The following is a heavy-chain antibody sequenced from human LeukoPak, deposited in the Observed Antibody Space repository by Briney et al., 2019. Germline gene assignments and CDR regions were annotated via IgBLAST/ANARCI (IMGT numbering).Heavy chain of an antibody. D-gene: IGHD2-21*02. CDR1: GYTFTSYG. Sequence: ASVKVSCKASGYTFTSYGISWVRQAPGQGLEWMGWISAYNGNTNYAQKLQGRVTMTTDTSTSTAYMELRSLRSDDTAVYYCARAYCGGDCYSPFDYWGQGTLVTVSS. V-gene: IGHV1-18*01. CDR2: ISAYNGNT. CDR3: ARAYCGGDCYSPFDY. J-gene: IGHJ4*02.